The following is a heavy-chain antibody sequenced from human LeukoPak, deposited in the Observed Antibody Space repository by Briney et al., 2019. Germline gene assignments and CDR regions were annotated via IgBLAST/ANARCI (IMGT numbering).Heavy chain of an antibody. V-gene: IGHV3-7*01. CDR3: ARVYIRWRYSSWFDP. CDR1: GFTFSSYW. Sequence: PGGSLRLSCAASGFTFSSYWMSWVRQAPGKGLEWVANIKQDGSEKYYVDSVKGRFTISRDNAKNSLYLQMNSLRAEDTAVYYCARVYIRWRYSSWFDPWGQGTLVTVSS. CDR2: IKQDGSEK. J-gene: IGHJ5*02. D-gene: IGHD3-9*01.